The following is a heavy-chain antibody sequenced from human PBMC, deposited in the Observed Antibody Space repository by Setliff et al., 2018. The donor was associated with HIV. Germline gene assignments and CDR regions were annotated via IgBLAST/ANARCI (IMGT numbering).Heavy chain of an antibody. CDR1: GGSLANYY. V-gene: IGHV4-34*01. D-gene: IGHD2-8*02. CDR3: ARGSTCIGGGCLTYYYYYYGLNV. Sequence: SETLSLTCAVYGGSLANYYWSWFRQSPGKGLEWIGEIADSGATDYNPSLKSRVIISLDTSKKQFSLKLNSVTAADTAVYYCARGSTCIGGGCLTYYYYYYGLNVWGQGTTVTVSS. J-gene: IGHJ6*02. CDR2: IADSGAT.